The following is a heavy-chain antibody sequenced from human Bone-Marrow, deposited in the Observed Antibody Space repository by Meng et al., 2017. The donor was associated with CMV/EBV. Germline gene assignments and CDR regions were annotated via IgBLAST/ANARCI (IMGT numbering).Heavy chain of an antibody. V-gene: IGHV4-4*02. Sequence: TCGVSGYSISSGYWWSWVRKPPSKGLEWIGEIYHSGSSNYSPSLKSRVTISVDKSKNQFSLRLTSVTAADTAVYYCARVGGLYYFDYWGQGTLVTVSS. CDR1: GYSISSGYW. CDR2: IYHSGSS. CDR3: ARVGGLYYFDY. J-gene: IGHJ4*02. D-gene: IGHD3/OR15-3a*01.